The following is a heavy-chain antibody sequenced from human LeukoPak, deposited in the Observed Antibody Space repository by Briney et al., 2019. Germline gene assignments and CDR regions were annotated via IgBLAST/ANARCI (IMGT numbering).Heavy chain of an antibody. CDR1: GFTVSSNY. CDR3: ARGGGRYFRVFDP. Sequence: GGSLRLSCAASGFTVSSNYMSWVRQAPGKGLEWVSVIYSGGSTYYADSVKGRFTISRDNAKNSLYLQMNSLRAEDTAVYYCARGGGRYFRVFDPWGQGTLVTVSS. CDR2: IYSGGST. J-gene: IGHJ5*02. D-gene: IGHD2-15*01. V-gene: IGHV3-53*01.